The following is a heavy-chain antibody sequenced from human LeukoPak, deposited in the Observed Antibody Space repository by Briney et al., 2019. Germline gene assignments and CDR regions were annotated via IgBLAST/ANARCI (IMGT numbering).Heavy chain of an antibody. CDR2: INHSGST. Sequence: SETLSLTCAVYGGSFSGYYWSWIRQPPGKGLEWIGEINHSGSTNYNPSLKSRVTISVDTSKNQFSLKLSSVTAADTAVYYCARQGYYDSSGYYYPFDYWGQGTLVTVSS. J-gene: IGHJ4*02. D-gene: IGHD3-22*01. CDR3: ARQGYYDSSGYYYPFDY. CDR1: GGSFSGYY. V-gene: IGHV4-34*01.